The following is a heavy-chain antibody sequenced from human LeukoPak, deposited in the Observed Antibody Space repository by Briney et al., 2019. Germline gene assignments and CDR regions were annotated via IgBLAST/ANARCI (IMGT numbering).Heavy chain of an antibody. V-gene: IGHV4-59*12. CDR1: GDSISSYY. Sequence: SETLSLTCTVSGDSISSYYWSWIRLAPGKGLEWIGNIHNIVNINYNPALKSRVTILIDTSKNQFSLKLSSVTAADTAVYYCARGRQYRSAARARAFDIWGQGTMVTVSS. J-gene: IGHJ3*02. D-gene: IGHD6-6*01. CDR3: ARGRQYRSAARARAFDI. CDR2: IHNIVNI.